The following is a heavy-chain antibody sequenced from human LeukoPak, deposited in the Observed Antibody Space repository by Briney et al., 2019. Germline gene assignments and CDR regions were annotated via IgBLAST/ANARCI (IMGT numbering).Heavy chain of an antibody. CDR3: AKGEYSSGHNDY. J-gene: IGHJ4*02. CDR2: ISSSSSYI. D-gene: IGHD6-19*01. V-gene: IGHV3-21*01. CDR1: GFTFSSYS. Sequence: GGSLRLSCAASGFTFSSYSMNWVRQAPGKGLEWVSSISSSSSYIYYADSVKGRFTISRDNAKNSLYLQMNSLRAEDTAVYYCAKGEYSSGHNDYWGQGTLVTVSS.